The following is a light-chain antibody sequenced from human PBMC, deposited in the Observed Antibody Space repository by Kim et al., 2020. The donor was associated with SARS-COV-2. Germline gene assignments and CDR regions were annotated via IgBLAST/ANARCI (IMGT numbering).Light chain of an antibody. Sequence: EIVMTQSPATLSVSPGERATLSCRASQSVSSNLAWYQQKPGQAPRLLIYGASTRASGIPARLSGSGSGTEFTLTISSLQSEDFAVYYWEGYNNWGLAFGQGSRV. V-gene: IGKV3-15*01. CDR3: EGYNNWGLA. CDR1: QSVSSN. J-gene: IGKJ1*01. CDR2: GAS.